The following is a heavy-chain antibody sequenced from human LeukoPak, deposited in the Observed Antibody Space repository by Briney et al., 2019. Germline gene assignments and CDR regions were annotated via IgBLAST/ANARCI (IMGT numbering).Heavy chain of an antibody. CDR2: IWYDGSNK. CDR3: ARVSYYYDSSGYSEYYYYGMDV. CDR1: GFTFSSYG. V-gene: IGHV3-33*01. Sequence: PGGSVRLSCAASGFTFSSYGMHWVRQAPGKGLEWVAVIWYDGSNKYYADSVKGRFTISRDNSKNTLYLQMNSLRAEDTAVYYCARVSYYYDSSGYSEYYYYGMDVWGQGTTVTVSS. J-gene: IGHJ6*02. D-gene: IGHD3-22*01.